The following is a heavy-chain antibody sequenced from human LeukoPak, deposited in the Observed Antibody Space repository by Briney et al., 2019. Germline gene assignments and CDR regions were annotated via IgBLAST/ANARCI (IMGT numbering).Heavy chain of an antibody. V-gene: IGHV3-23*01. Sequence: SGGSLRLSCAASGFTFNNYAMNWVRQAPGKGLEWVSSISGGGETTYYADSAKGLFTISRDNSQNTLYLQMNSLRAEDTAVYYCARDYADYVGYFFFDYWGQGTLVTVSS. J-gene: IGHJ4*02. CDR1: GFTFNNYA. D-gene: IGHD4-17*01. CDR3: ARDYADYVGYFFFDY. CDR2: ISGGGETT.